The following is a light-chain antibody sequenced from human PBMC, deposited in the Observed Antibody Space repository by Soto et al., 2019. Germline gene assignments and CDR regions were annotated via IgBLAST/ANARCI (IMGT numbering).Light chain of an antibody. J-gene: IGKJ1*01. CDR3: QQYGSLSWT. Sequence: EIVMTQSPATLSVSPGERATLSCRASQSVSSNLAWYQQKPGQAPRLLIYGASTRATGIPARISGSGSGTEFTLTISSLQSEDFAVYYCQQYGSLSWTFGQGTRVEIK. CDR1: QSVSSN. CDR2: GAS. V-gene: IGKV3-15*01.